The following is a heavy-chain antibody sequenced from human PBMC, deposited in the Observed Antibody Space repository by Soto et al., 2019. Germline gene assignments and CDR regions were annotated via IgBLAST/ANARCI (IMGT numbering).Heavy chain of an antibody. J-gene: IGHJ6*02. CDR2: INPNSGGT. CDR3: ARAGRDIVVVPAAMPSYYYYYAMDV. Sequence: ASVKVSCKASGYTFTGYYMHWVRQAPGQGLERMGWINPNSGGTNYAQKFQGWVTMTRDTSISTAYMELSRLRSDDTAVYYCARAGRDIVVVPAAMPSYYYYYAMDVWGQGTTVTVSS. V-gene: IGHV1-2*04. CDR1: GYTFTGYY. D-gene: IGHD2-2*01.